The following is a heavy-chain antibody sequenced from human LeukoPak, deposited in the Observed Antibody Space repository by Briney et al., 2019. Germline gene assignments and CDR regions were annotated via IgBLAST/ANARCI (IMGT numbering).Heavy chain of an antibody. CDR2: IGNTET. V-gene: IGHV3-23*01. J-gene: IGHJ4*02. Sequence: VRPGGSLRLSCATSGFPFETNAMSWVRQAPGKGLEWVATIGNTETVYADSVTGRFTISRDNSKNTVNLQMNRLRVEDTAIYYCAKDWIQFNRVFDCFDSWGQGTLATVSS. D-gene: IGHD5-18*01. CDR3: AKDWIQFNRVFDCFDS. CDR1: GFPFETNA.